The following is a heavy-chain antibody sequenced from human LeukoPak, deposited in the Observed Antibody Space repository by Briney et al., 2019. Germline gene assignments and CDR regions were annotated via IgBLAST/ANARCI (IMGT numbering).Heavy chain of an antibody. Sequence: GGSLRLSCAASGFTFDDYTMHWVRQAPGKGLEWVSLISWDGGSTYYADSVKGRFTISRDNAKKSLYLQMNSLRADDTAVYYCARVNPLMAPGALDIWGQGTMVTVSS. D-gene: IGHD2-8*01. J-gene: IGHJ3*02. CDR2: ISWDGGST. V-gene: IGHV3-43*01. CDR3: ARVNPLMAPGALDI. CDR1: GFTFDDYT.